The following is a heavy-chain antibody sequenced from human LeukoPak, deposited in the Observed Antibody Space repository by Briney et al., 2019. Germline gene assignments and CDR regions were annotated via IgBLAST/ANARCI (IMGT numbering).Heavy chain of an antibody. CDR1: GFTFTTYA. D-gene: IGHD1-26*01. CDR2: IKQDGSEK. CDR3: ARDTPVGGMDV. V-gene: IGHV3-7*01. Sequence: GGSLRLSCAASGFTFTTYAMSWVRQAPGKGLEWVANIKQDGSEKYYVDSVKGRFTISRDNAKNLLYLQMNSLRAEDTAVYYCARDTPVGGMDVWGKGTTVTVSS. J-gene: IGHJ6*03.